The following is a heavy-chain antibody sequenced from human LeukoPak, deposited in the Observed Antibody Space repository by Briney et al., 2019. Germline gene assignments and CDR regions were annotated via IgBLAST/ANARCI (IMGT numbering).Heavy chain of an antibody. V-gene: IGHV3-7*01. CDR1: XFTXXSYW. J-gene: IGHJ4*02. CDR3: ARVELLWFGELLYQDY. D-gene: IGHD3-10*01. CDR2: IKQDGSEK. Sequence: SCAAXXFTXXSYWMSWVRQAPGKGLEGVAXIKQDGSEKYYVDSVKGGFTISRDNAKNSLYLQMNSLRAEDTAVYYCARVELLWFGELLYQDYWGQGTLVTVSS.